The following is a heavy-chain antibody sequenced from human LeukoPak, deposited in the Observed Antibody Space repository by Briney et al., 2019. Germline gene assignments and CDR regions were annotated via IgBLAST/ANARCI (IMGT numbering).Heavy chain of an antibody. D-gene: IGHD4-17*01. CDR1: GGSISSYY. Sequence: SETLSLTCTVSGGSISSYYWSWIRQPAGKGLEWIGRIYTSGSTNYNPSLKSRVTMSVDTSKNQFSLKLSSVTAADTAVYYCARDRIYGDYDLDFDYWGQGTLVTVSS. V-gene: IGHV4-4*07. CDR3: ARDRIYGDYDLDFDY. CDR2: IYTSGST. J-gene: IGHJ4*02.